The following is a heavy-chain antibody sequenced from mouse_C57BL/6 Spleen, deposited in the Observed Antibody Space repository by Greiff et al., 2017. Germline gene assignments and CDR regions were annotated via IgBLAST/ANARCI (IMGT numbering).Heavy chain of an antibody. D-gene: IGHD1-1*01. CDR3: ARTHYGSREFAY. V-gene: IGHV1-26*01. J-gene: IGHJ3*01. Sequence: EVQLQQSGPELVKPGASVKISCKASGYTFTDYYMNWVKQSHGKSLEWIGDINPNNGGTSYNQKFKGKATFTVDKSSSTAYMELRSLTSEDSAVYYCARTHYGSREFAYWGQGTLVTVSA. CDR1: GYTFTDYY. CDR2: INPNNGGT.